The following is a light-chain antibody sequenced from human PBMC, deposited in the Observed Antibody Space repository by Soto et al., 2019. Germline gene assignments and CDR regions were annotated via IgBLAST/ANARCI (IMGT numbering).Light chain of an antibody. V-gene: IGLV1-44*01. J-gene: IGLJ1*01. CDR3: AAWDDSVNGYV. Sequence: QSVLTQPPSASGTPGQRVTISSSGSSSNIGSNTVNWYQQLPGTAPKLLIYDNNRRPSGVPDRFSGSKSGTSASLAISGLQSEDAADYYCAAWDDSVNGYVFGPGTKLTVL. CDR1: SSNIGSNT. CDR2: DNN.